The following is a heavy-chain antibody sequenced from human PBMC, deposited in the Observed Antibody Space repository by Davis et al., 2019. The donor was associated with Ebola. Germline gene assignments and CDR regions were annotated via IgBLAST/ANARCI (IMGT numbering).Heavy chain of an antibody. D-gene: IGHD1-26*01. CDR3: AREWAVGSYYYYGMDV. Sequence: GESLKISCAASGFTFSSYSMNWVRQAPGKGLEWVSYISSSSSTIYYADSVKGRFTISRDNATNSLYLQMNSLRDEDTAVYYCAREWAVGSYYYYGMDVWGQGTTVTVSS. V-gene: IGHV3-48*02. CDR2: ISSSSSTI. CDR1: GFTFSSYS. J-gene: IGHJ6*02.